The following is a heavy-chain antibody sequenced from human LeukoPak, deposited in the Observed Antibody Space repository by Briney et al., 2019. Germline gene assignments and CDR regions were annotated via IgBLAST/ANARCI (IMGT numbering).Heavy chain of an antibody. CDR2: IYYSGST. CDR1: GGSISSGDYY. Sequence: SETLSLTCTVSGGSISSGDYYWSWIRQPPGKGLEWIGYIYYSGSTYYSPSLKSRVTISVDTSKNQFSLKLSSVTAADTAVYYCASFYQAYYFDYWGQGTLVTVSS. V-gene: IGHV4-30-4*01. J-gene: IGHJ4*02. D-gene: IGHD2-21*01. CDR3: ASFYQAYYFDY.